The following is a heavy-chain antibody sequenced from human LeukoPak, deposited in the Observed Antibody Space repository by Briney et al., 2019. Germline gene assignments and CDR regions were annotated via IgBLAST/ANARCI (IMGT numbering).Heavy chain of an antibody. CDR2: IYHSGTT. J-gene: IGHJ4*02. V-gene: IGHV4-38-2*02. CDR3: ARSIAAAGTYYFDY. Sequence: SETLSLTCSVSPYSISSGYYWGWIRQSPGKGLEWIGSIYHSGTTYYNPSLKTRVAISVDVSKNQFSLKLSSVTAADTAVYYCARSIAAAGTYYFDYWGQGTLVTVSS. D-gene: IGHD6-13*01. CDR1: PYSISSGYY.